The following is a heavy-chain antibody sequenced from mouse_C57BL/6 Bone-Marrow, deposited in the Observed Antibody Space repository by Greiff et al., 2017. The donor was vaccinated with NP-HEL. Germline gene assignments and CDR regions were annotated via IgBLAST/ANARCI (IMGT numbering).Heavy chain of an antibody. CDR3: ARTHFITTVVAVYYYAMGY. D-gene: IGHD1-1*01. V-gene: IGHV2-2*01. J-gene: IGHJ4*01. Sequence: QVQLQQSGPGLVQPSQSLSITCTVSGFSLTSYGVHWVRQSPGKGLEWLGVIWSGGSTDYNAAFISRLSISKDNSKSQVFFKMNSLQADDTAIYYCARTHFITTVVAVYYYAMGYWGQGTSVTVSS. CDR2: IWSGGST. CDR1: GFSLTSYG.